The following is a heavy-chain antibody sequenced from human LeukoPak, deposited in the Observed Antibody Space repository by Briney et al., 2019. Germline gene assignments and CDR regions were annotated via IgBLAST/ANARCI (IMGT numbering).Heavy chain of an antibody. D-gene: IGHD3-3*01. CDR1: GFSLSSYS. V-gene: IGHV3-21*01. J-gene: IGHJ4*02. CDR3: ARDGVVVTYYFDN. CDR2: ISVRSNYI. Sequence: GGSLRLSCEASGFSLSSYSINWVRQAPGKGLEWVSSISVRSNYIYYADSVKGRFTISRDDAKNSVYLHMNSLRAEDTAVYYCARDGVVVTYYFDNWGQGTLVTVSS.